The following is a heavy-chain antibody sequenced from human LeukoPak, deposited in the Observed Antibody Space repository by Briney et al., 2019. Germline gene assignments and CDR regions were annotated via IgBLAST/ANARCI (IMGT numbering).Heavy chain of an antibody. V-gene: IGHV4-31*03. Sequence: ASETLSLTCTVSGGSIRSGGYYWSWIRQHPGKGLEWIGYIYYSGSTYYNPSLKSRVTISVDTSKNQFSLKLSSVTAADTAVYYCARGRLNWSTIDIVVVPAAIYWFDPWGQGTLVTVSP. D-gene: IGHD2-2*01. CDR2: IYYSGST. CDR1: GGSIRSGGYY. J-gene: IGHJ5*02. CDR3: ARGRLNWSTIDIVVVPAAIYWFDP.